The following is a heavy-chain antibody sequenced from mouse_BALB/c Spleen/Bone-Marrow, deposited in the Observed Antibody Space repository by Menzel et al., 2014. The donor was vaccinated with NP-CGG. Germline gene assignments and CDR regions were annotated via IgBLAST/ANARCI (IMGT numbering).Heavy chain of an antibody. CDR1: GYTFTNYW. Sequence: QVQLKHSGAELVRPGTSVKISCKASGYTFTNYWLGWVKQRPGHGLEWIGDIYPGGGYTNYSEKFKGKATLTADTSSSTAYMQLSSLTSEDSAVYFCARRGTGVDYWGQGTTLTVSS. CDR3: ARRGTGVDY. D-gene: IGHD4-1*01. J-gene: IGHJ2*01. V-gene: IGHV1-63*02. CDR2: IYPGGGYT.